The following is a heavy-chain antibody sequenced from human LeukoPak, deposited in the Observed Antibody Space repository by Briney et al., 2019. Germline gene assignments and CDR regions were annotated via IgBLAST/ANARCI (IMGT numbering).Heavy chain of an antibody. CDR1: GFTFSSYA. D-gene: IGHD1-26*01. CDR3: ARGPHSGSYYYFDY. CDR2: ISYDGSNK. V-gene: IGHV3-30-3*01. Sequence: GSLRLSCAASGFTFSSYAMHWVRQAPGKVLEWVAVISYDGSNKYYADSVKGRFTISRDNSKNTLYLQMNSLRAEDTAVYYCARGPHSGSYYYFDYWGQGTLVTVSS. J-gene: IGHJ4*02.